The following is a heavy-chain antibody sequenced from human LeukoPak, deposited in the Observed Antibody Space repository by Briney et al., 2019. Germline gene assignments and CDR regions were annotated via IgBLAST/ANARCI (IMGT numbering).Heavy chain of an antibody. J-gene: IGHJ4*02. CDR1: CYTFTSYG. CDR2: ISAYNGNT. V-gene: IGHV1-18*01. Sequence: GAPVKVSCKASCYTFTSYGISWVRPAPGQGLEWMGWISAYNGNTNYAQKLQGRVTMTTDTSTSTAYMELRSLRSDDTAVYYCARAEAMVKFGDYWGQGTLVTVSS. CDR3: ARAEAMVKFGDY. D-gene: IGHD5-18*01.